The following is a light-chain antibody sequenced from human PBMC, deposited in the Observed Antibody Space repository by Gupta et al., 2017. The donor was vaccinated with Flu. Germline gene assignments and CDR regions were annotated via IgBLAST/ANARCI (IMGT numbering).Light chain of an antibody. V-gene: IGKV2-30*01. J-gene: IGKJ1*01. CDR2: LVS. CDR3: MQGAHWPWA. Sequence: DAAITQSPLSLPVNLGQPASLSCGSSQSLVYSDGNTVLHWFQQRPGQSPRRLIYLVSHRESGVPDRFSGSGSGTEFTLKISRVEAEDVAVYFCMQGAHWPWAFGQGTKVEIK. CDR1: QSLVYSDGNTV.